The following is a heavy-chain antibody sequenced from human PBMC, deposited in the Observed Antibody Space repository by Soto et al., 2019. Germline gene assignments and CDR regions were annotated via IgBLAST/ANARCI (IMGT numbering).Heavy chain of an antibody. J-gene: IGHJ4*02. Sequence: QVQLVESGGGVVQPGRSLRLSCAASGFTFSSDGMHWVRQAPGKGLEWVAVIWYDGSNKYYADSVKGRFTISRDNSKNTLYLQMNSLRAEDTAVYYCARGGYDLGYYFDYWGQGTLVTVSS. V-gene: IGHV3-33*01. CDR2: IWYDGSNK. D-gene: IGHD5-12*01. CDR3: ARGGYDLGYYFDY. CDR1: GFTFSSDG.